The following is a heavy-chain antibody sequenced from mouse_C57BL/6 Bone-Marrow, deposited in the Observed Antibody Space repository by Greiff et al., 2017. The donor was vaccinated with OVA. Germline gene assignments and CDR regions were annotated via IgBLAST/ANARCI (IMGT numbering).Heavy chain of an antibody. Sequence: QVQLQQSGAELARPGASVKLSCKASGYTFTSYGISWVKQRTGQGLEWIGEIYPRSGNTYYNEKFKGKATLTADKSSSTAYMELRSLTSEDSAVYFCARSKWLLWFAYWGQGTLVTVSA. D-gene: IGHD2-3*01. CDR1: GYTFTSYG. CDR2: IYPRSGNT. CDR3: ARSKWLLWFAY. V-gene: IGHV1-81*01. J-gene: IGHJ3*01.